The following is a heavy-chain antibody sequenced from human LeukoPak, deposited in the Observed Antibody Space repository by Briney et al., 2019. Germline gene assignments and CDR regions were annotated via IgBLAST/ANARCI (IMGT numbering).Heavy chain of an antibody. CDR1: GFTFSSYW. J-gene: IGHJ4*02. CDR2: IKQDGSEK. CDR3: ARGEYHQDGIGTNRFDN. D-gene: IGHD5-24*01. V-gene: IGHV3-7*01. Sequence: GGSLRLSCAASGFTFSSYWMSWVRQAPGKGLEWVANIKQDGSEKYYVDSVKGRFTISRDNAKNSLYLQMNSLRAEDTAVYYCARGEYHQDGIGTNRFDNWGQGVLVTVSS.